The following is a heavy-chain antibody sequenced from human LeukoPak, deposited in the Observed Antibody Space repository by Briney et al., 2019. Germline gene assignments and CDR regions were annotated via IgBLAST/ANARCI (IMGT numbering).Heavy chain of an antibody. J-gene: IGHJ3*02. CDR1: GGSISSYY. CDR2: IYTSGST. CDR3: ARVIQTSGNYDSAAFDI. Sequence: SETLSLTCTVSGGSISSYYWSWIRQPAGKGLEWIGRIYTSGSTNYNPSLKSRVTMSVDTSKNQFSLKLSSVTAADTAVYYCARVIQTSGNYDSAAFDIWGQGSMVTVSS. V-gene: IGHV4-4*07. D-gene: IGHD3-3*01.